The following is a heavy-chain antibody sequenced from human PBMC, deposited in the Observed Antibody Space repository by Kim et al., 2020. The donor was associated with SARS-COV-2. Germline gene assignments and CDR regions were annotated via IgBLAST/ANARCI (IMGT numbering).Heavy chain of an antibody. Sequence: GGSLRLSCAASGFTFSSYGMHWVRQAPGKGLEWVAVISYDGSNKYYADSVKGRFTISRDNSKNTLYLQMNSLRAEDTAVYYCARADYYDSSGYCGYWCQGTLVTVSS. V-gene: IGHV3-33*05. CDR2: ISYDGSNK. CDR3: ARADYYDSSGYCGY. D-gene: IGHD3-22*01. CDR1: GFTFSSYG. J-gene: IGHJ4*02.